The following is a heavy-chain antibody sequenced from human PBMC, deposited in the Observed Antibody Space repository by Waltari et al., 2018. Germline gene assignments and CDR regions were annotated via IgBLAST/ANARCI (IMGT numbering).Heavy chain of an antibody. D-gene: IGHD2-15*01. CDR3: AKDDGGIGGYSYNWRLLGLDY. Sequence: QVQLVEAGGGVVQPGRSLRLSCSASGVTFSNYGLTWVRQAPGKGLEWVAIISYGGSNKSYADSVKGRFTISRDNSKNTLYLQMSSLRVEDTALYYCAKDDGGIGGYSYNWRLLGLDYWGQGTLVTVSS. J-gene: IGHJ4*02. CDR2: ISYGGSNK. V-gene: IGHV3-30*18. CDR1: GVTFSNYG.